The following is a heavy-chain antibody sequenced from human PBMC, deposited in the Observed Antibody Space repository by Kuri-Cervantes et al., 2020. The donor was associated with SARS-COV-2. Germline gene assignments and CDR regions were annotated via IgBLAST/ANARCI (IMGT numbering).Heavy chain of an antibody. CDR1: GFTFSSYG. Sequence: GESLKISCAASGFTFSSYGMHWVRQAPGKGLEWVAVISYDGSNKYYADSVKGRFTISRDNSKNTLYLQMNSLRAEDTAVYYCASALVFTVTPFDYWGQGTLVTVSS. CDR2: ISYDGSNK. J-gene: IGHJ4*02. V-gene: IGHV3-30*19. CDR3: ASALVFTVTPFDY. D-gene: IGHD4-17*01.